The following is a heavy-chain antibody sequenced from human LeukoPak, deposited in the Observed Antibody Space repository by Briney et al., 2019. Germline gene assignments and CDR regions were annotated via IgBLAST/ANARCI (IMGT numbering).Heavy chain of an antibody. CDR2: INSDGSST. J-gene: IGHJ4*02. CDR3: AKGVVVAPDVTPFDY. D-gene: IGHD2-2*01. Sequence: GGSLRLSCAASGFTFSSYWMHWVRQAPGKGLVWVSRINSDGSSTSYADSVRGRFSISRDNAKNTLYLQMNSLRAEDTAVYYCAKGVVVAPDVTPFDYWGQGTLVTVSS. CDR1: GFTFSSYW. V-gene: IGHV3-74*01.